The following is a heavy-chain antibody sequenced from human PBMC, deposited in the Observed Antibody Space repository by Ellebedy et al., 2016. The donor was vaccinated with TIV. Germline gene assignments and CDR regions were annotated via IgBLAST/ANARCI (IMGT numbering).Heavy chain of an antibody. Sequence: SETLSLTCAVHSGSFSDYFRSWIRQPPGKGLEWIGEINHRGDTNYNPSLKSRVIISVDTSKNQFSLKLTSVTAADTAVYYCARGAPLLYCSSISCPLDYWGQGTLVTVSS. D-gene: IGHD2-2*01. CDR3: ARGAPLLYCSSISCPLDY. J-gene: IGHJ4*02. CDR2: INHRGDT. V-gene: IGHV4-34*01. CDR1: SGSFSDYF.